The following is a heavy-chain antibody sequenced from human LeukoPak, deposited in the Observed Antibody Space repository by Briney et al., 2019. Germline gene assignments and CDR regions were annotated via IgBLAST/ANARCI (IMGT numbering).Heavy chain of an antibody. V-gene: IGHV1-18*01. D-gene: IGHD3-10*01. CDR1: GYTFTSYG. CDR3: ARDCITMVRGAIPFDY. J-gene: IGHJ4*02. Sequence: ASVKVSCKASGYTFTSYGISWVRQAPGQGLEWMGWISAYNGNTKYSQKFQGRVTITRDTSASTAYMELSSLRSEDTAVYYCARDCITMVRGAIPFDYWGQGTLVTVSS. CDR2: ISAYNGNT.